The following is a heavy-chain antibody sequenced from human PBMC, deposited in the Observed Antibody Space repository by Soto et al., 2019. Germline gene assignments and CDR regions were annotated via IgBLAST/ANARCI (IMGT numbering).Heavy chain of an antibody. D-gene: IGHD3-3*01. Sequence: EVQLVESGGGLVQPGGSLRLSCAASGFTFSSYWMSWVRQAPGKGLEWVANIKEDGSDMYYVDSVKGRVTISRDNAKNSLYLQMNSLRAEDTAVYYCATEVLVYYDFWRGYSDYWGQGTLVTVSS. V-gene: IGHV3-7*01. J-gene: IGHJ4*02. CDR1: GFTFSSYW. CDR3: ATEVLVYYDFWRGYSDY. CDR2: IKEDGSDM.